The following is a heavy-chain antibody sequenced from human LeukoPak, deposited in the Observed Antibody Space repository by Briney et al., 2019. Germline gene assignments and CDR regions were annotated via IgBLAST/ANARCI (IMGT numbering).Heavy chain of an antibody. CDR3: ARERYYYDSSGYHSDAFDI. CDR2: IYTSWST. Sequence: PSETLSLPCTVSDGSIPGYYWGWIPQPAGKGLEWIGRIYTSWSTNYNPSLKSRVTMSVDTSKNQFSLKLSSVTAANTAGYYCARERYYYDSSGYHSDAFDIWGQGTMVTVSS. CDR1: DGSIPGYY. V-gene: IGHV4-4*07. J-gene: IGHJ3*02. D-gene: IGHD3-22*01.